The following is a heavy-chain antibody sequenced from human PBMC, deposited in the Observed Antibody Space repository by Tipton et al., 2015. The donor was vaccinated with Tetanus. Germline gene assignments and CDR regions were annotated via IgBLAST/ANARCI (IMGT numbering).Heavy chain of an antibody. D-gene: IGHD6-6*01. J-gene: IGHJ5*02. Sequence: TLSLTCTVSGGSISSGGYFWNWIRQRPGKGPEWIGYIYYSGSTYYNPSLMSRVSMSVDTSKNQLFLNRTSLTAADTAVYYCARDQGGGRVVRLNWFDPWGQGTLVTVSS. V-gene: IGHV4-31*03. CDR1: GGSISSGGYF. CDR3: ARDQGGGRVVRLNWFDP. CDR2: IYYSGST.